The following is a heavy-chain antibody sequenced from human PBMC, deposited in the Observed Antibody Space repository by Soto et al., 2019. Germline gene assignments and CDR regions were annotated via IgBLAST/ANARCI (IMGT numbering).Heavy chain of an antibody. V-gene: IGHV3-7*05. Sequence: EVQLGESGGDLVQPGGSLRLSCAASGFTLSAYWMTWVRQAPGKGLEWVANINRDGSKKSCLDSVWVRFTISRDNVGNSLYLQMERLRVDDTALYYCARDVSAGSSSLYLDAFDIWGQGTMVTVSS. J-gene: IGHJ3*02. CDR1: GFTLSAYW. CDR3: ARDVSAGSSSLYLDAFDI. CDR2: INRDGSKK. D-gene: IGHD6-13*01.